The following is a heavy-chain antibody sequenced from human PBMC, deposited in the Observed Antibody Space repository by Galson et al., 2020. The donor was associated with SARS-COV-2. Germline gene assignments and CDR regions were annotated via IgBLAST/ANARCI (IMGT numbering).Heavy chain of an antibody. J-gene: IGHJ4*02. CDR3: VRGSGGLDY. D-gene: IGHD3-10*01. CDR2: INEDGGST. V-gene: IGHV3-74*01. CDR1: EFTFSNHW. Sequence: GGSLRLSCAASEFTFSNHWMHWVRHVQGKGLVWVAHINEDGGSTSHADSVKGRFTISRDNAKNTLYLQMSSLRVEDTAVYYCVRGSGGLDYWGQGTLVTVSS.